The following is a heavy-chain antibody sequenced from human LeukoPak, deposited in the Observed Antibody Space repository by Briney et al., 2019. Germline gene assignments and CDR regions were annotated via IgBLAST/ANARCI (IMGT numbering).Heavy chain of an antibody. CDR1: GYTFTSYG. V-gene: IGHV1-18*01. D-gene: IGHD3-10*01. CDR2: ISAYNGNT. CDR3: ARDNSMVRGVIYYYYGMDA. J-gene: IGHJ6*02. Sequence: ASVKVSCKASGYTFTSYGISWVRQAPGQGLEWMGWISAYNGNTNYAQKLQGRVTMTTDTSTSTAYMELRSPRSDDTAVYYCARDNSMVRGVIYYYYGMDAWGQGTTVTVSS.